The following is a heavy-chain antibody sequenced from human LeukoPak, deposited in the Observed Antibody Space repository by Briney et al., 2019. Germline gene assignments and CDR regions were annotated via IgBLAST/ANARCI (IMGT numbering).Heavy chain of an antibody. CDR3: ARVLRPARIAARPLYFDY. CDR1: SGSFSGYY. V-gene: IGHV4-34*01. D-gene: IGHD6-6*01. Sequence: SETLSLTCAVYSGSFSGYYWSWIRQPPGKGLEWIGEINHSGSTNYNPSLKSRVTISVDTSKNQFSLKLSSVTAADTAVYYCARVLRPARIAARPLYFDYWGQGTLVTVSS. CDR2: INHSGST. J-gene: IGHJ4*02.